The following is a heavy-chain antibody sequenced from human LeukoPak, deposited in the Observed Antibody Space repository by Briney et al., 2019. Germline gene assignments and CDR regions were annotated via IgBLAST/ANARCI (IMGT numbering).Heavy chain of an antibody. CDR2: IYSGGST. J-gene: IGHJ4*02. Sequence: GGSLRLSCAASGFTVSSNYMSWVRQAPGKGLEWVSVIYSGGSTYYADSVKGRFTISRDKSKNTLYLQMNSLRAEDTAVYYCASATDPYLFDYWGQGTLVTVSS. CDR1: GFTVSSNY. CDR3: ASATDPYLFDY. V-gene: IGHV3-53*01. D-gene: IGHD1-14*01.